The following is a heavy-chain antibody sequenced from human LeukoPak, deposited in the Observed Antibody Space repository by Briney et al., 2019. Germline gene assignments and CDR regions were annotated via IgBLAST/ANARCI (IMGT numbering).Heavy chain of an antibody. CDR3: ARDDSRDGYY. J-gene: IGHJ4*02. Sequence: SVKVSFKASGGTFSSNAISWVRQAPGQGLEWMGGIIPIFGTANDAQKFQGRVTITADESTSTAYMELSSLRSEDTAVYCCARDDSRDGYYWGQGTLVTVSS. CDR1: GGTFSSNA. CDR2: IIPIFGTA. D-gene: IGHD5-24*01. V-gene: IGHV1-69*13.